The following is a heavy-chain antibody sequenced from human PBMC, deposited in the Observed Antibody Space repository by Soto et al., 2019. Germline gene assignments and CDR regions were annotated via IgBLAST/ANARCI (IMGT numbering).Heavy chain of an antibody. V-gene: IGHV4-59*12. CDR2: IYYSGST. D-gene: IGHD3-10*01. Sequence: PSETLSLTCTVSGGSISSYYWSWIRQPPGKGLEWIGYIYYSGSTNYNPSLKSRVTISVDTSKNQFSLKLSSVTAADTAVYYCARDLAGIYYGSGSYYKGAFDIWGQGTMVTVSS. CDR3: ARDLAGIYYGSGSYYKGAFDI. J-gene: IGHJ3*02. CDR1: GGSISSYY.